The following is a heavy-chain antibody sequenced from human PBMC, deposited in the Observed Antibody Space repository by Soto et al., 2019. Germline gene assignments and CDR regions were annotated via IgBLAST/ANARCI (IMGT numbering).Heavy chain of an antibody. CDR3: ARGPQTGDF. CDR2: INTYNGQT. J-gene: IGHJ4*02. CDR1: GYAFTTYS. V-gene: IGHV1-18*04. Sequence: QVQLVQSGAEVKKPGASVKVSCKTSGYAFTTYSITWVRQAPGQGLEWVGWINTYNGQTHYAQKFQGRLTVTTDTSSGTVYMELRSLASDDTAVYYCARGPQTGDFWGQGTLVTVSS.